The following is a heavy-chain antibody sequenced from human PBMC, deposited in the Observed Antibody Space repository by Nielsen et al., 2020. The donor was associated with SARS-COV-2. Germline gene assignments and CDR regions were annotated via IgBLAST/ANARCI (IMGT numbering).Heavy chain of an antibody. J-gene: IGHJ5*02. CDR2: ISYDGSNK. Sequence: GESLKISCAASGFTFSSYAMHWVRQAPGKGLEWVAVISYDGSNKYYADSVKGRFTISRDNSKNTLYLQMNSLRAEDTAVYYCASGVDPWGQGTLVTVSS. D-gene: IGHD5-12*01. V-gene: IGHV3-30*04. CDR1: GFTFSSYA. CDR3: ASGVDP.